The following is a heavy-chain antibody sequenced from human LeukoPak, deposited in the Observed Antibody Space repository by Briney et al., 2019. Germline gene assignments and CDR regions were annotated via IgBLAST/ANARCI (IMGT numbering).Heavy chain of an antibody. CDR3: AKNFGSGSYQAIDY. Sequence: GGSLRLSCAASGFTFTSNAMTWVRQAPGKGLEWVSAISGGDGSTYYAGSVKGRFTISRDNSKNTLNLQMNSLRAEDTAVYYCAKNFGSGSYQAIDYWGHGTLVTVSS. D-gene: IGHD3-10*01. CDR1: GFTFTSNA. CDR2: ISGGDGST. J-gene: IGHJ4*01. V-gene: IGHV3-23*01.